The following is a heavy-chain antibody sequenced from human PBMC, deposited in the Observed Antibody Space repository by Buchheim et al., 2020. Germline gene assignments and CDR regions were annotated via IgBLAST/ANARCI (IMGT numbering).Heavy chain of an antibody. CDR1: GYNFTSYW. CDR2: IYPGDSDT. Sequence: EVQLVQSGAEVKKPGESLKISCKGSGYNFTSYWIGWVRQMPGKGLEWMGIIYPGDSDTRYSPSFQGQVTISADKSISTAYLQWSSLKASDTAMYYCARHGHSSYYGSGSYYNNWFDPWGQGTL. J-gene: IGHJ5*02. V-gene: IGHV5-51*01. D-gene: IGHD3-10*01. CDR3: ARHGHSSYYGSGSYYNNWFDP.